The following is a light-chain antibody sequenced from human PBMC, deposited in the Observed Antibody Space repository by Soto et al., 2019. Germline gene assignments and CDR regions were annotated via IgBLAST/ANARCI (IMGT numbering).Light chain of an antibody. CDR1: QSVSSD. Sequence: EIVMTQSPATLTVSPGESATPSCRASQSVSSDLAWYHQKPGQAPRLLIYGASTRATGIPARFSGSGSGTEFTLTINSLQSEDFAVYYCQQRYNWPLTFGGGTKVDI. CDR3: QQRYNWPLT. J-gene: IGKJ4*01. V-gene: IGKV3-15*01. CDR2: GAS.